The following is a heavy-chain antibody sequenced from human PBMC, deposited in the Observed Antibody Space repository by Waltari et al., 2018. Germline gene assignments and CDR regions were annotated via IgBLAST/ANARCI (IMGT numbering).Heavy chain of an antibody. Sequence: QVQLKQWGAGLLKPSETLSLTCAVYGGSFTGNYWNWIRQAPGKGLEWIAEVKHGVGGGTKYNPSLNSRVTIAIDASKKQMSLKLSSVTAADTAVYYCARGSPRATRKNTLVREVRRGWFDPWGQGTLVTVSS. J-gene: IGHJ5*02. CDR3: ARGSPRATRKNTLVREVRRGWFDP. CDR2: VKHGVGGGT. D-gene: IGHD3-10*01. V-gene: IGHV4-34*01. CDR1: GGSFTGNY.